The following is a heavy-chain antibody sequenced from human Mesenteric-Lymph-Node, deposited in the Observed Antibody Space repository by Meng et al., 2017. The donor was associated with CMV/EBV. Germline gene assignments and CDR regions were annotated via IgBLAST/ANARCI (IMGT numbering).Heavy chain of an antibody. Sequence: GESLKISCAASGFTFSSYWMSWVRQAPGKGLEWVANIKQDGSEKYYVDSVKGRFTISRDNAKNSLYLQMNSLRAEDTAVYYCAREGIVVFTGAFDIWGQGTMVTVSS. CDR2: IKQDGSEK. CDR1: GFTFSSYW. CDR3: AREGIVVFTGAFDI. D-gene: IGHD3-16*02. V-gene: IGHV3-7*01. J-gene: IGHJ3*02.